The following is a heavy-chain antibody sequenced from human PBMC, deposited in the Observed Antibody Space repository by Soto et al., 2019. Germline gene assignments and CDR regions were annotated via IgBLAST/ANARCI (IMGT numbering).Heavy chain of an antibody. V-gene: IGHV4-34*01. D-gene: IGHD3-16*01. CDR1: GASFSVYY. CDR3: ARARYYDYVWGSQAYYFDY. CDR2: INHSGST. J-gene: IGHJ4*02. Sequence: ESLSVTCTVYGASFSVYYWSRIRQAPGRGLEWIGEINHSGSTNYNPSLKSRVSISADTSKNQLSLKLTSVTAADTAVYYCARARYYDYVWGSQAYYFDYWGQGTLVTVSS.